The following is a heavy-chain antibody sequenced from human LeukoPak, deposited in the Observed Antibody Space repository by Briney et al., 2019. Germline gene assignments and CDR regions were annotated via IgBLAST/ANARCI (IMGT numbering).Heavy chain of an antibody. CDR1: GFAFGGYW. V-gene: IGHV3-74*01. J-gene: IGHJ4*02. CDR2: IKSYESRT. CDR3: FRAPGVGYCNGGNCYSLF. Sequence: QSGGSLRLSCAASGFAFGGYWMGWVRQAPGEGRECVFRIKSYESRTNYEDPVKGRFTISKDNTRKTVYLQMNSLRAEDTGVYYCFRAPGVGYCNGGNCYSLFWGEEPLVSV. D-gene: IGHD2-15*01.